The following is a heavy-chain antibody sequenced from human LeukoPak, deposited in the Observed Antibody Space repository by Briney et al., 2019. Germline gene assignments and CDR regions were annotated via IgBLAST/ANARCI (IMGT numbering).Heavy chain of an antibody. J-gene: IGHJ4*02. D-gene: IGHD2-2*01. CDR2: IMPMFGKA. CDR3: AGGRTDIVVVPATLRNYYFDY. CDR1: GGTFSSYD. Sequence: TVKVSCKASGGTFSSYDISWVRQAPGQGLEWMGGIMPMFGKANYAQKFQGRVTTTADKATSTAYMELSSLRSEDTAVYYCAGGRTDIVVVPATLRNYYFDYWGQGTLVTVSS. V-gene: IGHV1-69*06.